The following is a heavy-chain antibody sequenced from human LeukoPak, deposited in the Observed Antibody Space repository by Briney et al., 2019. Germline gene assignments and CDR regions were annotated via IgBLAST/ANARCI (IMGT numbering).Heavy chain of an antibody. CDR1: GYTFTSYD. Sequence: ASVKVSCKASGYTFTSYDINWVRQATGQGLEWMGWMNPNSGNTGYAQKFQGRVTMTRNTSISTAYMELSSLRSEDTAVYYCARDLAGSGWYWYFDLWGRGTLVTVSS. CDR2: MNPNSGNT. J-gene: IGHJ2*01. V-gene: IGHV1-8*01. CDR3: ARDLAGSGWYWYFDL. D-gene: IGHD6-19*01.